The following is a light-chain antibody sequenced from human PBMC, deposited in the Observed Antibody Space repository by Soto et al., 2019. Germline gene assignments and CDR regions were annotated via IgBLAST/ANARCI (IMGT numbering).Light chain of an antibody. V-gene: IGKV3D-15*01. Sequence: ETVMTQSPGTLSVSLGERATLSCRASQSVSIHLAWYQQKPGQAPRLLIYGASTRATGVPARFSGGGSGTKFTLTITSLQSEDFAVYWCQQYNNWPLTFGPGTRLEIK. J-gene: IGKJ5*01. CDR1: QSVSIH. CDR2: GAS. CDR3: QQYNNWPLT.